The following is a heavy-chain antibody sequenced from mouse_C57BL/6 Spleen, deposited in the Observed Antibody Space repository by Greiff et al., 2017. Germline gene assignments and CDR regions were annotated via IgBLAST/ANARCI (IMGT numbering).Heavy chain of an antibody. D-gene: IGHD3-2*02. CDR3: ARSRGDRQLRLRYYFDY. J-gene: IGHJ2*01. CDR2: IYPGSGST. Sequence: QVQLQQPGAELVKPGASVKMSCKASGYTFTSYWITWVKQRPGQGLEWIGDIYPGSGSTNYNEKFKSKATLTVDTSSSTAYMQLSSLTSEDSAVYSCARSRGDRQLRLRYYFDYWGQGTTLTVSS. V-gene: IGHV1-55*01. CDR1: GYTFTSYW.